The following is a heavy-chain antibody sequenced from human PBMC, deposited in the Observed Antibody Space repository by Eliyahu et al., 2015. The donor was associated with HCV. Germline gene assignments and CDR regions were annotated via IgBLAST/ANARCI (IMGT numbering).Heavy chain of an antibody. D-gene: IGHD5-24*01. CDR3: AHRRGRDGYD. CDR1: GFSLSSSGMG. CDR2: IYWDDDK. Sequence: QITLKESGPTLVKPTQTLTLTCTFSGFSLSSSGMGVAWIRQPPGKALEWLAVIYWDDDKYYSPSLKSRLTITKDTSKKQVVLTMTNMDPVDTATYYCAHRRGRDGYDWGQGTLVTVSS. V-gene: IGHV2-5*02. J-gene: IGHJ4*02.